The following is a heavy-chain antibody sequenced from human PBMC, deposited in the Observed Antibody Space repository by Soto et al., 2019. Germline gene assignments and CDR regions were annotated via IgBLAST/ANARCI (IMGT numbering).Heavy chain of an antibody. CDR1: GFTFSSYA. J-gene: IGHJ4*02. CDR2: ISGSGGST. CDR3: AKDLYDYGDFWYYFDY. D-gene: IGHD4-17*01. Sequence: GGSLRLSCAASGFTFSSYAMSWVRQAPGKGLEWVSAISGSGGSTYYADSVKGRFTISRDNSKNTLYLQMNSLRAEDTAVYYCAKDLYDYGDFWYYFDYWGQGTLVTVSS. V-gene: IGHV3-23*01.